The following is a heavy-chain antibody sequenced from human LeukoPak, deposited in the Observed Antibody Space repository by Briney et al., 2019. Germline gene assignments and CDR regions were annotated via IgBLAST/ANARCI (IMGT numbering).Heavy chain of an antibody. CDR3: ARGSRGITIFGVVSRNWFDP. J-gene: IGHJ5*02. Sequence: KTSETLSLTCAVYGGSFSGYYWSWIRQPPGKGLEWIGEINHSGSTNYNPSLKSRVTISVDTSKNQFSLKLSSVTAADTAVYYCARGSRGITIFGVVSRNWFDPWGQGTLVTVSS. D-gene: IGHD3-3*01. V-gene: IGHV4-34*01. CDR1: GGSFSGYY. CDR2: INHSGST.